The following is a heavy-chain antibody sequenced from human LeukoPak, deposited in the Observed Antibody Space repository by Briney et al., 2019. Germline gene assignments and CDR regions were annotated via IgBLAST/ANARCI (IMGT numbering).Heavy chain of an antibody. Sequence: SETLSLTCAVYGGSFSGYYGSWIRQPPGKGLEWIGEINHSGSTNYNPSLKSRVTISVDTSKNQFSLKLSSVTAADTAVYYCARGRTRRNWFDPWGQGTLVTVSS. V-gene: IGHV4-34*01. D-gene: IGHD1-1*01. CDR1: GGSFSGYY. J-gene: IGHJ5*02. CDR2: INHSGST. CDR3: ARGRTRRNWFDP.